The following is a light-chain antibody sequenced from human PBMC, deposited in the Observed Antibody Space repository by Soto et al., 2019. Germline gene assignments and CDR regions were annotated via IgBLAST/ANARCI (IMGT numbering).Light chain of an antibody. J-gene: IGKJ4*01. CDR1: QNLLYSSNNKNY. Sequence: DIVMTQSPDSLAVSLGERATINCKSSQNLLYSSNNKNYLAWYQQKPGQPPKLLIYWASTRESGVPDRFSGSGSGTDFTLTISSLQAEDVAVYYCHQYDRTPLTFGGGTKVEIK. V-gene: IGKV4-1*01. CDR3: HQYDRTPLT. CDR2: WAS.